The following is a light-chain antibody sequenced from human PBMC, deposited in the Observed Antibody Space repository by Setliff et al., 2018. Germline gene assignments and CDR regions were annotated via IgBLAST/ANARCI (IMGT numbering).Light chain of an antibody. CDR3: CSYAGSSTL. CDR1: SSDVGGYNY. Sequence: QSALAQPASVSGSPGQSITISCTGTSSDVGGYNYVSWYQHHPGKAPKLMVYDVSERPSGVSNRLSGSKSGNTASLTISGLQAEDEADYYCCSYAGSSTLFGGGT. J-gene: IGLJ2*01. V-gene: IGLV2-23*02. CDR2: DVS.